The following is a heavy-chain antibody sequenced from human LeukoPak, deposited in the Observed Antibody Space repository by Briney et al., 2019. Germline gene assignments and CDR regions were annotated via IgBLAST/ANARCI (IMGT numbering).Heavy chain of an antibody. J-gene: IGHJ5*02. Sequence: GASVKVSCEASGYTFTSYGISWVRQAPGQGLEWMGWISAYNGNTNYAQKLQGRVTMTTDTSTSTAYMELRSLRSDDTAVYYCARSKTKNYGSGPTGFDPWGQGTLVTVSS. CDR2: ISAYNGNT. CDR3: ARSKTKNYGSGPTGFDP. D-gene: IGHD3-10*01. CDR1: GYTFTSYG. V-gene: IGHV1-18*01.